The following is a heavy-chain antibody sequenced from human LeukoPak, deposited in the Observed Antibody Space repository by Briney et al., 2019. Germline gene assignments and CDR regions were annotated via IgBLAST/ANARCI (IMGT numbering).Heavy chain of an antibody. CDR2: IYYSGNT. CDR3: ARDYDPPGL. D-gene: IGHD3-16*01. Sequence: PETLSLTCTVSGGSISSYYWSWIRQPPGKGLEWIGYIYYSGNTNYNPSLKSRVTISVDTSKNQFSLKLSSVTAADTAVYYCARDYDPPGLWGQGTLVTVSS. V-gene: IGHV4-59*01. CDR1: GGSISSYY. J-gene: IGHJ4*02.